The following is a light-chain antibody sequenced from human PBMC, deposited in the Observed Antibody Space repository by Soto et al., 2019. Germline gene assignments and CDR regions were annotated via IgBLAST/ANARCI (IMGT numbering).Light chain of an antibody. CDR2: GNS. CDR1: SSNIGAGYD. V-gene: IGLV1-40*01. J-gene: IGLJ2*01. Sequence: QSVLTQPPSVSGAPGQRVTISCTGSSSNIGAGYDVHWYQQLPGTAPKLLLYGNSNRPSGVPDRFSGSKSGTSASLAITGLQAEDEADYYCQSYDSSLSGVVFGGGPKLTVL. CDR3: QSYDSSLSGVV.